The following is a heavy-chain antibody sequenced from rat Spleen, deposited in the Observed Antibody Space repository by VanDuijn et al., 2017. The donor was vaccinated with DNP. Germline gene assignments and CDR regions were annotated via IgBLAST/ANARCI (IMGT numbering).Heavy chain of an antibody. J-gene: IGHJ2*01. CDR1: GFTFSSFP. V-gene: IGHV5-46*01. CDR3: ATDRATGMEY. D-gene: IGHD1-7*01. CDR2: IATTSGST. Sequence: EVQLVESGGGLVQPGNSLKLSCAASGFTFSSFPMAWVRQAPTKGLEWVATIATTSGSTYYRDSVKGRFTISRNNAKDTLYLQMNGLRSEDTATYYCATDRATGMEYWGQGVMVTVSS.